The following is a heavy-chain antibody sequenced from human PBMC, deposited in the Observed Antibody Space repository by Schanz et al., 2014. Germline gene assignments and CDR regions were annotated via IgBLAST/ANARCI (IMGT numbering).Heavy chain of an antibody. D-gene: IGHD2-2*01. Sequence: VQLVESGGGVVQPGRSLRLSCAASGFIFSSYGLNWVRQAPGKGLEWVSTISASGGSTYYADSVKGRFTISRDNSKNTLYLQMNSLRAEDTAVYYCAKDLLYGAPMPLNHLDYWGQGTLVTVSS. V-gene: IGHV3-23*04. CDR1: GFIFSSYG. J-gene: IGHJ4*02. CDR2: ISASGGST. CDR3: AKDLLYGAPMPLNHLDY.